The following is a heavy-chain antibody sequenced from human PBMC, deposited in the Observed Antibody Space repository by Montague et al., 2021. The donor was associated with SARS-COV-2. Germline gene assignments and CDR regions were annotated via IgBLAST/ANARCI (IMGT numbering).Heavy chain of an antibody. CDR1: GFTVSSNN. Sequence: SLRLSCAASGFTVSSNNMSWVRQAPGKGLEWVSVIYSGGSTQYADSVKGRFTISRDKSNYTLYLQMNSLRAEDTAVYYCAARADYYYCMDVWGQGTSVTVSS. V-gene: IGHV3-66*01. J-gene: IGHJ6*02. CDR2: IYSGGST. CDR3: AARADYYYCMDV.